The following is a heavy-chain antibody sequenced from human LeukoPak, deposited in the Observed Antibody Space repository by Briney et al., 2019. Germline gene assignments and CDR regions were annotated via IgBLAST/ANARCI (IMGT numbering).Heavy chain of an antibody. Sequence: GGSLRLSCAASRFTVSSNYMSWVRQAPGKGLEWVSVIYSGGSTYYADSVKGRFTISRDNSKNTLYLQMNSLRAEDTAVYYCARDRLYSSSSEDYWGQGTLVTVSS. V-gene: IGHV3-53*01. D-gene: IGHD6-6*01. J-gene: IGHJ4*02. CDR1: RFTVSSNY. CDR2: IYSGGST. CDR3: ARDRLYSSSSEDY.